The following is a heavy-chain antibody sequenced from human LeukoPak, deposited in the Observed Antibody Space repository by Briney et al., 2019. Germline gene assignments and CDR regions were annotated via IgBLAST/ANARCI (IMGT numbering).Heavy chain of an antibody. CDR1: GFTFSSYW. CDR3: ASTYYYGSGSYYIYYYGMDV. D-gene: IGHD3-10*01. Sequence: GGSLRLSCAASGFTFSSYWMSWVRQAPGKGLEWVANIKQDGSEKYYVDSVKGRFTISRDNAKNSLYLQMNSLRAEDTAVYYCASTYYYGSGSYYIYYYGMDVWGKGTTVTVSS. J-gene: IGHJ6*04. CDR2: IKQDGSEK. V-gene: IGHV3-7*01.